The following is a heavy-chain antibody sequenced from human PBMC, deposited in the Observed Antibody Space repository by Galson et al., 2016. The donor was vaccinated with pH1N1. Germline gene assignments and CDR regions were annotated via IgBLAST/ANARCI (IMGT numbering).Heavy chain of an antibody. CDR1: GDSVSSNSVA. D-gene: IGHD6-13*01. V-gene: IGHV6-1*01. Sequence: CAISGDSVSSNSVARNWIRQSPSRGLEWLGRTYYRSEWYRDYAVSVRSRITINPDTSKNHFSLRLTSVTPEDTAVYYCARAPVAAAGDWFDPWGQGTQVTVSS. J-gene: IGHJ5*02. CDR2: TYYRSEWYR. CDR3: ARAPVAAAGDWFDP.